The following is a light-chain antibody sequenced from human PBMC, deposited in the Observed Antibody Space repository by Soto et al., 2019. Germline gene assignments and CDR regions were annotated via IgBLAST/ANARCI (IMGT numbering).Light chain of an antibody. CDR2: KAS. Sequence: DIQMTQFPSTLSASVGDRVNITCRASQRINIWLAWYQQKPGKAPNLLIYKASNLQSGVTSRFSGSGSGTEFTLTISILQPDDFSTYCCQQYSSYPYSFGQGTKLEIK. CDR1: QRINIW. CDR3: QQYSSYPYS. V-gene: IGKV1-5*03. J-gene: IGKJ2*03.